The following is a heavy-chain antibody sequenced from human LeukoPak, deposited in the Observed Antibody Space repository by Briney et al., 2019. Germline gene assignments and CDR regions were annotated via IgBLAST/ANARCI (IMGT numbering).Heavy chain of an antibody. CDR2: IYYTENA. D-gene: IGHD3-22*01. J-gene: IGHJ5*02. CDR1: GGSISSGDYY. Sequence: PSETLSLTCIVSGGSISSGDYYWSWIRQPPGRGLEWIGYIYYTENANNNPSLTSRVTMSLDTSKNQFSLKLSSVTAADTAVYYCARAGDSSGYYVSWFDPWGQGTLVTVSS. V-gene: IGHV4-30-4*01. CDR3: ARAGDSSGYYVSWFDP.